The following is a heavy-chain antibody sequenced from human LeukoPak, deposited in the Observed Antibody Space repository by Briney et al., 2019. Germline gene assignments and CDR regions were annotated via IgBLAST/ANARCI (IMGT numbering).Heavy chain of an antibody. Sequence: GASVKVSCKASGYTFTGYYMHWVRQAPGQGLEWMGWINTNTGNPTYAQGFTGRFVFSLDTSVSTAYLQISSLKAEDTAVYYCARTGWQGSSWYLFDYWGQGTLVTVSS. V-gene: IGHV7-4-1*02. D-gene: IGHD6-13*01. CDR3: ARTGWQGSSWYLFDY. J-gene: IGHJ4*02. CDR1: GYTFTGYY. CDR2: INTNTGNP.